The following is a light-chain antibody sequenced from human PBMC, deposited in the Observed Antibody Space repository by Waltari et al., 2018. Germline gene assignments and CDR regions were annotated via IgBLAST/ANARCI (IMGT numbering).Light chain of an antibody. Sequence: LVLTQSPSASAPLAASLKLTCTLTSGHTHNIIARHQPHPKKGPRYLMKVNSDGSHNKADKIPERCSGTSSGAERYLTISSLQSEDEADYYCQTGGHGTWVFGGGTKLTVL. CDR3: QTGGHGTWV. V-gene: IGLV4-69*01. CDR1: SGHTHNI. J-gene: IGLJ3*02. CDR2: VNSDGSH.